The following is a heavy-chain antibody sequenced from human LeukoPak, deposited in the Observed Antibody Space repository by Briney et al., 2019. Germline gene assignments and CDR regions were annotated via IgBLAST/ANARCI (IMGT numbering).Heavy chain of an antibody. J-gene: IGHJ3*02. D-gene: IGHD1-7*01. CDR3: ARSTGTEPVYAFDI. Sequence: ASVKVSCKASGYTFTGYYMHWVRQAPGQGLEWMGWINPNSGGTNYAQKFQGRVTMTRDTSISTAYMELGRLRSDDTAVYYCARSTGTEPVYAFDIWGQGTMVTVSS. CDR2: INPNSGGT. CDR1: GYTFTGYY. V-gene: IGHV1-2*02.